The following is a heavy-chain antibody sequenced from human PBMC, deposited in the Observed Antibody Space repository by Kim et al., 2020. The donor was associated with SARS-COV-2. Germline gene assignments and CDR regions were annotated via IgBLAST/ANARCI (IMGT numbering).Heavy chain of an antibody. J-gene: IGHJ4*02. Sequence: ISDRGVRTHYAASVKGRFTISRDNSKRTLFLQMNSLRAEDTAVYYCEASDYWGQGSLVTVSS. V-gene: IGHV3-23*01. CDR3: EASDY. CDR2: ISDRGVRT.